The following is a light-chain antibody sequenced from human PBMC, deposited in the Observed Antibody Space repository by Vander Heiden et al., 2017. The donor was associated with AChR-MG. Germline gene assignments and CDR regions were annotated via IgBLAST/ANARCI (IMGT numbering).Light chain of an antibody. Sequence: QSALTQPASVSGSPGQSITISCTGTSSDVGGYNYVSWYQQHPGKAPNLMIYDVSKRPSGFSTRFSGSKSGNTASPTISGLPAEDEADYYCSSSPSSSTPSWVFGGGTKLTVL. V-gene: IGLV2-14*01. CDR2: DVS. CDR1: SSDVGGYNY. J-gene: IGLJ3*02. CDR3: SSSPSSSTPSWV.